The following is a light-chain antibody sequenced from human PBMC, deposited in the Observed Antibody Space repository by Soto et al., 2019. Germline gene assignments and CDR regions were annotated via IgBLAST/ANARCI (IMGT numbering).Light chain of an antibody. CDR1: QSVSSSY. V-gene: IGKV3-20*01. Sequence: EIVLTQSPGTLCLSPGERATFSCRSSQSVSSSYLAWYQQKPGQAPRLLIYGASSRATGIPDRFSGSGSGTDFTLTISRLEPEDFSVYYCHQYGTAPLTFGPGTKVDI. CDR2: GAS. J-gene: IGKJ3*01. CDR3: HQYGTAPLT.